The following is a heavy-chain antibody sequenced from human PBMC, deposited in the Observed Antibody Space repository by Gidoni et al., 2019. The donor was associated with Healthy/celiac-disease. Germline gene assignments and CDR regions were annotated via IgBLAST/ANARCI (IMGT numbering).Heavy chain of an antibody. Sequence: EVQLVESGGGLVKPGGSLRLSCAASGFTFSTARMSWVRQAPGKGLEWVGSITSKTDGGTTDYAAPVKGRFTISRDDSKNTLYLQMNSLKTEDTAVYYCTTGSRYPYYYGMDVWGQGTTVTVSS. V-gene: IGHV3-15*01. D-gene: IGHD5-12*01. J-gene: IGHJ6*02. CDR2: ITSKTDGGTT. CDR1: GFTFSTAR. CDR3: TTGSRYPYYYGMDV.